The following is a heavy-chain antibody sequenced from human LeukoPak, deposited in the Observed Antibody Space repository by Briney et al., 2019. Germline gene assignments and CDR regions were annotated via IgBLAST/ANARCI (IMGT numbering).Heavy chain of an antibody. Sequence: SGRSPRLSCAASGFTFSSYAMHWVRQAPGKGLEWVAVISYDGSNKYYADSVKGRFTISRDNSKNTLYLQMNSLRAEDTAVYYCARDQYTSAGTAYYYYGMDVWGQGTTVTVSS. V-gene: IGHV3-30*04. CDR2: ISYDGSNK. CDR3: ARDQYTSAGTAYYYYGMDV. J-gene: IGHJ6*02. D-gene: IGHD6-13*01. CDR1: GFTFSSYA.